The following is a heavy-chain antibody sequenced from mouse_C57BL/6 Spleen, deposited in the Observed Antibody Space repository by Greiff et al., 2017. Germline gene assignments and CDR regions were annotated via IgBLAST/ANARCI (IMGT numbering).Heavy chain of an antibody. V-gene: IGHV1-63*01. J-gene: IGHJ1*03. Sequence: QVQLQQSGAELVRPGTSVKMSCKASGYTFTNYWIGWAKQRPGHGLEWIGDIYPGGGYTNYNEKFKGKATLTADKSSSTAYMQFSSLTSEDSAIYYCARSHDYGSSPYWYFDVWGTGTTVTVSS. CDR1: GYTFTNYW. D-gene: IGHD1-1*01. CDR3: ARSHDYGSSPYWYFDV. CDR2: IYPGGGYT.